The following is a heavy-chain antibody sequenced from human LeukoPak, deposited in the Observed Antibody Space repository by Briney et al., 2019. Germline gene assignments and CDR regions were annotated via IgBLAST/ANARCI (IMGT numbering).Heavy chain of an antibody. Sequence: GGSLRLSCASSGFTVSSNYMSWVRQAPGKGLEWVSSISSSSSYIYYADSVKGRFTISRDNAKNSLYLQMNSLRAEDTAVYYCARGRTDTAMVYYFDYWGQGTLVTVSS. CDR3: ARGRTDTAMVYYFDY. CDR2: ISSSSSYI. V-gene: IGHV3-21*01. J-gene: IGHJ4*02. D-gene: IGHD5-18*01. CDR1: GFTVSSNY.